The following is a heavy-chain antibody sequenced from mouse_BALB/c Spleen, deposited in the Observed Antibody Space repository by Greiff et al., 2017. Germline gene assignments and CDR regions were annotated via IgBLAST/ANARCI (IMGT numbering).Heavy chain of an antibody. Sequence: QVQLKQPGAELVMPGASVKMSCKASGYTFTDYWMHWVKQRPGQGLEWIGAIDTSDSYTSYNQKFKGKATLTVDESSSTAYMQLSSLTSEDSAVYYCARFLLDYWGQGTTLTVSS. CDR1: GYTFTDYW. J-gene: IGHJ2*01. V-gene: IGHV1-69*01. CDR3: ARFLLDY. CDR2: IDTSDSYT.